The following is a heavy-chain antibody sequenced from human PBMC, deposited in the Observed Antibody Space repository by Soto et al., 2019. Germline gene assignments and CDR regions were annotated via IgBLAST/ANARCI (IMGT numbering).Heavy chain of an antibody. CDR2: IYYSGNT. CDR3: ARHGPPYYDILTGYTTDRYYYYGMDV. CDR1: GGSISSSSYY. Sequence: SEPLSLTCTVSGGSISSSSYYWGWIRQPPGKGLEWIGSIYYSGNTYYNPSLKSRVTISVDTAKNQFSLKLSSVTAADTAVHYCARHGPPYYDILTGYTTDRYYYYGMDVWGQGTTVT. D-gene: IGHD3-9*01. J-gene: IGHJ6*02. V-gene: IGHV4-39*01.